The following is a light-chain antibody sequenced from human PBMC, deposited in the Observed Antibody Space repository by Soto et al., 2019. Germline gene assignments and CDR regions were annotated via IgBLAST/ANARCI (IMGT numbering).Light chain of an antibody. Sequence: SVLTQPASVSGSPGQSITISCTGTNDDVAYYYYVSWYQHHPGKAPKVIIYEVGHRPSGVSDRFYGSKSGNTASLTISGLQAEDEADYYCSSYTSNTDPFVFGPGTKVTV. V-gene: IGLV2-14*01. J-gene: IGLJ1*01. CDR1: NDDVAYYYY. CDR2: EVG. CDR3: SSYTSNTDPFV.